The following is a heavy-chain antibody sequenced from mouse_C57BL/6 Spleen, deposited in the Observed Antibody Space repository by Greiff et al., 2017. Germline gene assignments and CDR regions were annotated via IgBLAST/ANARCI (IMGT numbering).Heavy chain of an antibody. CDR3: ARGDYYSNAWFAY. D-gene: IGHD2-5*01. Sequence: QVQLQQSGAELVKPGASVKISCKASGYAFSSYWMNWVTQRPGKGLAWIGQIYPGDGDTNYNGKFKGKATLTADKSSSTAYMQLSSLTSEDSAVYFCARGDYYSNAWFAYWGQGTLVTVSA. CDR2: IYPGDGDT. CDR1: GYAFSSYW. J-gene: IGHJ3*01. V-gene: IGHV1-80*01.